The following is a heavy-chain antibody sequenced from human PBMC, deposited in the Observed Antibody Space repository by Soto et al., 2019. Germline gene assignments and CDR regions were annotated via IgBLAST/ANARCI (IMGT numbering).Heavy chain of an antibody. CDR3: ARGQITMVRGVIKGYSYYYMYV. Sequence: GASVKVSCKASGYTFTSYDINWVRQATGQGLEWMGWMNPNSGNTGYAQKFQGRVTMTRNTSISTAYMELSSLRSEDTAVYYCARGQITMVRGVIKGYSYYYMYVWGKGTTVTVSS. CDR1: GYTFTSYD. V-gene: IGHV1-8*01. D-gene: IGHD3-10*01. CDR2: MNPNSGNT. J-gene: IGHJ6*03.